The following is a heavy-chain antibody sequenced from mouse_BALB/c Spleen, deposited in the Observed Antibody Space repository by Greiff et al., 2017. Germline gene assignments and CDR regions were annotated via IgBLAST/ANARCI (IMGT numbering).Heavy chain of an antibody. J-gene: IGHJ3*01. CDR1: GFTFSSYA. V-gene: IGHV5-6-5*01. CDR2: ISSGGST. CDR3: ARGRDSFAY. D-gene: IGHD3-3*01. Sequence: EVQLVESGGGLVKPGGSLKLSCAASGFTFSSYAMSWVRQTPEKRLEWVASISSGGSTYYPDSVKGRFTISRDNARNILYLQMSSLRSEDTAMYYCARGRDSFAYWGQGTLVTVSA.